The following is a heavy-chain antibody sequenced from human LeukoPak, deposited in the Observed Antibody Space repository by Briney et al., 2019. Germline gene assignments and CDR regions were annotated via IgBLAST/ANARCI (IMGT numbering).Heavy chain of an antibody. D-gene: IGHD6-13*01. CDR3: ARGRGYSSSWSFDY. Sequence: PSETLSLTCTVSGGSISSYYWSWIRQPAGKGLEWIGRIYTSGSTNYNPSLKSRVTISVDTSKNQFSLKLSSVTAADTAVYYCARGRGYSSSWSFDYWGQGTLVTVSS. V-gene: IGHV4-4*07. CDR2: IYTSGST. J-gene: IGHJ4*02. CDR1: GGSISSYY.